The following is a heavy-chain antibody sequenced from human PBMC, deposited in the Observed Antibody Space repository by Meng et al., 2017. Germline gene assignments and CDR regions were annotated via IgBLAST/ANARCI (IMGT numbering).Heavy chain of an antibody. Sequence: GGSLRLSCAVSGGTFSAADIHWVRQASGQGLEWVGRIRSKAGSFATAYPAPLKGRFAIASDDSKDPAFLQMNSLITEDTAVYYCTTRYVDWLFYRVVSDYWGQGNQVNGAS. CDR2: IRSKAGSFAT. CDR3: TTRYVDWLFYRVVSDY. J-gene: IGHJ4*02. D-gene: IGHD3-9*01. V-gene: IGHV3-73*01. CDR1: GGTFSAAD.